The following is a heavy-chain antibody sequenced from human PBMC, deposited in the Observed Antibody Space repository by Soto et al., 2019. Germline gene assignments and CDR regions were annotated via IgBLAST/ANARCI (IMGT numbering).Heavy chain of an antibody. V-gene: IGHV1-69*12. Sequence: QVQLVQSGAEVKKPGSSVKVSCKASGGTFSSYAISWVRQAPGQGLEWMGGIIPIFGTANYAQKFQGRVTIXAXESTSTAYMELSSLRSEDTAVYYCASAIVGATPPDYWGQGTLVTVSS. D-gene: IGHD1-26*01. CDR2: IIPIFGTA. CDR3: ASAIVGATPPDY. J-gene: IGHJ4*02. CDR1: GGTFSSYA.